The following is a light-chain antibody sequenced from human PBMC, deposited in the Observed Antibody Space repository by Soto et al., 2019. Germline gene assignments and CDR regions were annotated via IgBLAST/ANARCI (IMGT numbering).Light chain of an antibody. J-gene: IGKJ4*01. CDR2: AAS. V-gene: IGKV1-39*01. CDR1: QSVTRY. CDR3: QQSYSNFLT. Sequence: DIQMTQSPSSLSASVGDRVTITCRASQSVTRYLNWYQQKPGKAPKLLISAASSLQSGVPSRFSGSGSGTDFTLTISSLQPEDFATYYCQQSYSNFLTFGGGTKVEIK.